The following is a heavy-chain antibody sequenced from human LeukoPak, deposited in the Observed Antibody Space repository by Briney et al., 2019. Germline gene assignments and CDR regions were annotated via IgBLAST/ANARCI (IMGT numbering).Heavy chain of an antibody. J-gene: IGHJ4*02. V-gene: IGHV3-30*18. D-gene: IGHD3-3*01. CDR3: AKDLGAEVGVDY. Sequence: GGSLRLSCAASGFTFSSYGMHWVRQAPGKGLEWVAVISYDGSNKYYADSVKGRFTISRDSSKNTLYLQMNSLRAEDTAVYYCAKDLGAEVGVDYWGQGTLVTVSS. CDR1: GFTFSSYG. CDR2: ISYDGSNK.